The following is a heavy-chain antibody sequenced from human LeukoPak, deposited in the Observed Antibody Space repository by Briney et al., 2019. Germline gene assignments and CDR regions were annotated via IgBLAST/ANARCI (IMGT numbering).Heavy chain of an antibody. CDR3: QRGLRLGELSSPYYFDY. CDR1: GGSFSGYY. CDR2: INHSGST. Sequence: SETLSLTCAVYGGSFSGYYWSWIRQPPGKGLEWIGEINHSGSTNYNPSLKSRVTISVDTSKNQFSLKLSSVTAADTAVYYCQRGLRLGELSSPYYFDYWGQGTLVTVSS. V-gene: IGHV4-34*03. J-gene: IGHJ4*02. D-gene: IGHD3-16*02.